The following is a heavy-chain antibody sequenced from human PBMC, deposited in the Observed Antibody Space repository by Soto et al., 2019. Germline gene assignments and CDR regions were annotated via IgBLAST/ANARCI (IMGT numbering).Heavy chain of an antibody. J-gene: IGHJ4*02. CDR3: ARGEWLATIKPYFAY. CDR1: GGSMSSYY. V-gene: IGHV4-59*01. CDR2: IYYSGST. Sequence: TLSLTCTVSGGSMSSYYWSWIRQSPGKGLEWIGYIYYSGSTNYNPSLKSRVAISLDTSKNQFSLMLSSVTAADTAVYYCARGEWLATIKPYFAYWGQGTLVTVSS. D-gene: IGHD5-12*01.